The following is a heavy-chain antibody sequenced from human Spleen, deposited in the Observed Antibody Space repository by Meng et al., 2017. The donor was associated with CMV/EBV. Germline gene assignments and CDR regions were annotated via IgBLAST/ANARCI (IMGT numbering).Heavy chain of an antibody. Sequence: ASVKVSCKASGEMYNNYAITWVRQAPGQGLEWMGWINPNSGGTNYAQKLQGRVTMTTDTSTSTAYMELRSLRSDDTAVYYCARGEYSSSWGALRGPWDYFDYWGQGTLVTISS. J-gene: IGHJ4*02. CDR3: ARGEYSSSWGALRGPWDYFDY. D-gene: IGHD6-13*01. CDR1: GEMYNNYA. V-gene: IGHV1-18*01. CDR2: INPNSGGT.